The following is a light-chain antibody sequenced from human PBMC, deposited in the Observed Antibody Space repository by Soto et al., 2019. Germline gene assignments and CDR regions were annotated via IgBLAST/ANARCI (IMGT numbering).Light chain of an antibody. CDR2: GAS. V-gene: IGKV3-20*01. CDR1: QSVTSSY. Sequence: EIVLTQSPGTLSLSPGERATLSCRASQSVTSSYLAWYQQKPGQAPRLLIYGASSRATGIPDSFSGSGSGTAFTLTISGLETEDFAVYYCPQYDSSPWTFGQGTRQEIK. J-gene: IGKJ5*01. CDR3: PQYDSSPWT.